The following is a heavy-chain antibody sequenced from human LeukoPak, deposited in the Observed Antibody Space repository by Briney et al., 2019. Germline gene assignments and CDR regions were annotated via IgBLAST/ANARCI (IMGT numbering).Heavy chain of an antibody. J-gene: IGHJ4*02. D-gene: IGHD2-8*02. CDR3: ARDVGSLVVDY. V-gene: IGHV1-2*07. CDR2: INPNSGGT. Sequence: ASVKVSCKASGYTXTDYYIHWVRQAPGQGLEWMGWINPNSGGTNYAHKFQGRVTMTSDTSISTVYMDLSSLNSDDTAVYYCARDVGSLVVDYWGQGTLVPVSS. CDR1: GYTXTDYY.